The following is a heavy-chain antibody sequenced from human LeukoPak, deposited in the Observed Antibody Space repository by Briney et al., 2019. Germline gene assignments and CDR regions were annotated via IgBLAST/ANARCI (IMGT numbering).Heavy chain of an antibody. Sequence: ASVKVSCKASGYTFTTYDINWVRQATGQGLEWMGWMNPNSGNTGYAQKFQGRVTFTRDTSISTAYMELSSLKSEDTAVYYCARGTRDCSSASCYNYWGQGSLVTVSS. V-gene: IGHV1-8*03. CDR3: ARGTRDCSSASCYNY. CDR2: MNPNSGNT. CDR1: GYTFTTYD. J-gene: IGHJ4*02. D-gene: IGHD2-2*02.